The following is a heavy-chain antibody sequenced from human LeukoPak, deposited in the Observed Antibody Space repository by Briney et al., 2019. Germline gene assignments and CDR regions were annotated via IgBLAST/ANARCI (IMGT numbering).Heavy chain of an antibody. CDR2: IYSGGGT. D-gene: IGHD6-6*01. CDR3: AREYSSSSYAFDI. V-gene: IGHV3-53*04. J-gene: IGHJ3*02. CDR1: GFTVSSNY. Sequence: GGSLRLSCAASGFTVSSNYMSWVRQAPGKGLEWVSVIYSGGGTYYADSVKGRFTISRHNSKNTLYLQMNSLRAEDTAVYYCAREYSSSSYAFDIWGQGTMVTVSS.